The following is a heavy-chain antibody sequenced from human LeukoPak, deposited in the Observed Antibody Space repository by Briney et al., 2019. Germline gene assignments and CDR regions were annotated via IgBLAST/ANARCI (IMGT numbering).Heavy chain of an antibody. Sequence: PSETLSLTCTVSGGSISSGGSHWSWIRQHPGKGLEWIGYIYYSGSTYYNPSLKSRVTISVDTSKNQFSLKLSSVTAADTAVYYCARDASLDNYYGSGPMDYWGQGTLVTVSS. J-gene: IGHJ4*02. CDR2: IYYSGST. CDR3: ARDASLDNYYGSGPMDY. D-gene: IGHD3-10*01. CDR1: GGSISSGGSH. V-gene: IGHV4-31*03.